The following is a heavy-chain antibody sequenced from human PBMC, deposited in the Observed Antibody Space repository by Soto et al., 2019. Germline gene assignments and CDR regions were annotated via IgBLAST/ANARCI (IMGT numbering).Heavy chain of an antibody. J-gene: IGHJ4*02. CDR2: ISSSSSYI. CDR1: GFTFSRYS. CDR3: ARDRWSGSQSGSSFDY. V-gene: IGHV3-21*01. D-gene: IGHD2-15*01. Sequence: GVLRLSCAASGFTFSRYSMNWVRQAPGKGLEWVSSISSSSSYIYYADSVKGRFTISRDNAKNSLYLQMNSLRAEDTAVYYCARDRWSGSQSGSSFDYWGQGTLVTVSS.